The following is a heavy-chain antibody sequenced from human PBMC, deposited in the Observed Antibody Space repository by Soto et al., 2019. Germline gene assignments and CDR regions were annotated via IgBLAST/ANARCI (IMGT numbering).Heavy chain of an antibody. D-gene: IGHD7-27*01. CDR3: AIEVWGRGGYYLDS. Sequence: QVPWVKSGAEWKKPGSSGKLTGRAFGGPFISFGINWGRQPPGQGLEWSGGIIPVFGTTKYAQKFRDRVTLVADGSTSTSYMELSSLTSDDTAVYYCAIEVWGRGGYYLDSWGQGTLVTVSS. V-gene: IGHV1-69*01. CDR1: GGPFISFG. J-gene: IGHJ4*02. CDR2: IIPVFGTT.